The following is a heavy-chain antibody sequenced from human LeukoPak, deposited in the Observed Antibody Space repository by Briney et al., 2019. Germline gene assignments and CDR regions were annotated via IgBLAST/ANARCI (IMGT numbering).Heavy chain of an antibody. V-gene: IGHV5-51*01. CDR2: IYPGDSDT. D-gene: IGHD4/OR15-4a*01. Sequence: GESLKISCKGSGDTFNSDWIAWVRQMPGKSLECMGVIYPGDSDTTYSPSFQGQVTISADKSINTAYLQWTSLKASDTAMYYCARRGLGYDDYDAWKDAFDIWGQGTMVIVSS. CDR3: ARRGLGYDDYDAWKDAFDI. J-gene: IGHJ3*02. CDR1: GDTFNSDW.